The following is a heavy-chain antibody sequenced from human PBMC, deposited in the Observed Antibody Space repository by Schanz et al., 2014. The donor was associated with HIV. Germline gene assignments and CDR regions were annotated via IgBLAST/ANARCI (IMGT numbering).Heavy chain of an antibody. V-gene: IGHV3-23*04. CDR1: GFIFSSYS. D-gene: IGHD6-13*01. CDR2: ISGSGGSA. J-gene: IGHJ4*02. Sequence: EVQLVESGGGLVKPGGSLRLSCAASGFIFSSYSMNWVRQAPGKGLECVSVISGSGGSAYYGDSVKGRFTISRDYSKNTLYLQMNSLRAEDTAVYYCAKVDAAHKHIGAAGDWGQGTLVTVSS. CDR3: AKVDAAHKHIGAAGD.